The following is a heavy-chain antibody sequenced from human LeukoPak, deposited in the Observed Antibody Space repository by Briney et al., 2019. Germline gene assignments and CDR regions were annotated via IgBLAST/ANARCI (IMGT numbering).Heavy chain of an antibody. CDR2: ISGSGGST. CDR1: GFTFSSYA. D-gene: IGHD6-19*01. CDR3: AKYSSGWYGSDAFDI. Sequence: PGGSLRLSCAASGFTFSSYAMSGVRQAPGRGLEWVSAISGSGGSTYYADSVKGRFTISRDNSKNTLYLHMNSLRAEDTAVYYCAKYSSGWYGSDAFDIWGQGTMVTGSS. V-gene: IGHV3-23*01. J-gene: IGHJ3*02.